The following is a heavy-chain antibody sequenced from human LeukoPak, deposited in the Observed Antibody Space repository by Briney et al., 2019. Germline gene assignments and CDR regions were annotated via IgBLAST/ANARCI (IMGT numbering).Heavy chain of an antibody. D-gene: IGHD3-3*01. CDR3: ARDNRLRFLEWPYYFDY. CDR1: GYTFTSYG. Sequence: GASVKVSCKASGYTFTSYGISWVRQAPGQGLEWMGWISAYNGNTNYAQKLQGRVTMTTDTSTSTAYMELRSLRSDDTAVYYCARDNRLRFLEWPYYFDYWGQGTLVTVSS. CDR2: ISAYNGNT. V-gene: IGHV1-18*01. J-gene: IGHJ4*02.